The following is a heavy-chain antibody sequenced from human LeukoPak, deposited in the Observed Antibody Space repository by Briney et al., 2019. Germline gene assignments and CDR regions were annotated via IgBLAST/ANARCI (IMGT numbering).Heavy chain of an antibody. D-gene: IGHD2-15*01. V-gene: IGHV3-23*01. Sequence: PGGSLRLSCAASGFTFSSYAMSWVRQAPGKGLEWVSSISGSGNRTYYADSVKSRFTISRDNSKNTLFLQMNSLRAEDTAVYYCAKNLYCGGGSCYPSALGMDVWGQGTTVTVSS. CDR1: GFTFSSYA. CDR2: ISGSGNRT. CDR3: AKNLYCGGGSCYPSALGMDV. J-gene: IGHJ6*02.